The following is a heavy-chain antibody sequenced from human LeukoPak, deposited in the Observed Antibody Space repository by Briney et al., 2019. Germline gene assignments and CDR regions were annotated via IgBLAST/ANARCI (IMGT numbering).Heavy chain of an antibody. V-gene: IGHV3-21*01. CDR1: GSTFSSYS. J-gene: IGHJ3*02. CDR3: ARDSRVVRGVISAFDI. Sequence: PGGSLRLSCAASGSTFSSYSMNWVRQAPGKGLEWVSSISSSSSYIYYADSVKGRFTISRDNAKNSLYLQMNSLRAEDTAVYYCARDSRVVRGVISAFDIWGQGTMVTVSS. CDR2: ISSSSSYI. D-gene: IGHD3-10*01.